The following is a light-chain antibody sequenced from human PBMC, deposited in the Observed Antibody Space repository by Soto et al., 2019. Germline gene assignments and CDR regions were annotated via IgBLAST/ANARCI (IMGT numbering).Light chain of an antibody. J-gene: IGLJ2*01. CDR2: EGS. CDR3: CSYAGSSIHVV. CDR1: SSDVGSYNL. Sequence: QSALTQPASVSGSPGQSITISCTGTSSDVGSYNLVSWYQQHPGKAPKLMIYEGSKRPSGVSNRFSGSKSGNTASLIISGLQAEDEADYYCCSYAGSSIHVVFGGGTQLTVL. V-gene: IGLV2-23*01.